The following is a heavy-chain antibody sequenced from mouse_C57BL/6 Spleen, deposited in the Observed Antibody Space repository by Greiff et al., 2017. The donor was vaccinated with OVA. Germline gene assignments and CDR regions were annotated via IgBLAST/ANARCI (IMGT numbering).Heavy chain of an antibody. CDR3: ARHTIVTGYAMDY. Sequence: QVQLKESGPGLVAPSQSLSITCTVSGFSLTSYGVHWVRQPPGKGLEWLVVIRSDGSTTYNSALKSRLSISKDNSKSQVFLKMNSLQTDDTAMYYCARHTIVTGYAMDYWGQGTSVTVSS. V-gene: IGHV2-6-1*01. CDR1: GFSLTSYG. CDR2: IRSDGST. D-gene: IGHD2-5*01. J-gene: IGHJ4*01.